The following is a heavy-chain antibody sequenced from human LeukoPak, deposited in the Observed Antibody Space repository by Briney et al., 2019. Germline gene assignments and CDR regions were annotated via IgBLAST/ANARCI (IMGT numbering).Heavy chain of an antibody. CDR1: GFTFSSYA. CDR2: ISGSGGGT. D-gene: IGHD3-10*01. CDR3: ARQIPGSGQGFDP. J-gene: IGHJ5*02. V-gene: IGHV3-23*01. Sequence: GGSLRLSCAASGFTFSSYAMSRVRQAPGKGLEWVSAISGSGGGTYYVDFLKGRFTISKNKSKNPRYLQMNNLRAEDTAGYYCARQIPGSGQGFDPWGQGTLVTVSS.